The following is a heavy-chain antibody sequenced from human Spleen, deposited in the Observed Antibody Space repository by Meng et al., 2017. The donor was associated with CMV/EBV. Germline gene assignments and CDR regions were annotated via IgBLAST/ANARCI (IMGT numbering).Heavy chain of an antibody. CDR2: ISKSGSGK. J-gene: IGHJ4*02. CDR3: AKGWDYAHYYFDY. CDR1: GFSFSSYE. D-gene: IGHD2-2*01. Sequence: GESLKISCVASGFSFSSYEMNWVRQAPGKGLEWVSYISKSGSGKYYADSVKGRFTISRDNSKNTLYLQMNSLRAEDTAVYYCAKGWDYAHYYFDYWGQGTLVTVSS. V-gene: IGHV3-48*03.